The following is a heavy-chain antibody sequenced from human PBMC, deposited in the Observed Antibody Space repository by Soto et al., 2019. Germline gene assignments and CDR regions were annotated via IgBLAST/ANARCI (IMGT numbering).Heavy chain of an antibody. CDR3: ARVKWLRFFVDNWFDP. J-gene: IGHJ5*02. V-gene: IGHV1-69*13. D-gene: IGHD5-12*01. CDR2: IIPIFGTA. CDR1: GGTFSSYA. Sequence: SVKVSCKASGGTFSSYAISWVRQAPGQGLEWMGGIIPIFGTANYAQKFQGRVTITADESTGTAYIELSSLRSEDTAVYYCARVKWLRFFVDNWFDPWGQGTLVTVSS.